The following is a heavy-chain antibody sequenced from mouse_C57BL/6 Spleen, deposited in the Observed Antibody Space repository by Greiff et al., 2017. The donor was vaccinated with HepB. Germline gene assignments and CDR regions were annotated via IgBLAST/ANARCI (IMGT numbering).Heavy chain of an antibody. Sequence: EVKLQESGGGLVQPGGSMKLSCVASGFTFSNYWMNWVRQSPETGLEWVAQIRLKSDNYATHYAESVKGRFTISRDDSKRSVYLQMNNLRAEDTGIDYCTDGKGLAYWGQGTRVTVSA. J-gene: IGHJ3*01. V-gene: IGHV6-3*01. CDR1: GFTFSNYW. CDR3: TDGKGLAY. CDR2: IRLKSDNYAT. D-gene: IGHD2-1*01.